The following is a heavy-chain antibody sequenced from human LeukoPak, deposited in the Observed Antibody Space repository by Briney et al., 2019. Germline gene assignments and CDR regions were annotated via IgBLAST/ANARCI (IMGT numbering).Heavy chain of an antibody. V-gene: IGHV3-7*01. J-gene: IGHJ4*02. CDR1: GFSFSSYW. CDR2: IKEDGSEK. Sequence: GGSLRLSCAASGFSFSSYWMSWVRQAPGKGLEWVANIKEDGSEKNYADSVKGRFTISRDNAKNSLYLQMNTLRAEDTAVYYCGRSGIVTTAVPFWGQGTLVTVSS. D-gene: IGHD1-26*01. CDR3: GRSGIVTTAVPF.